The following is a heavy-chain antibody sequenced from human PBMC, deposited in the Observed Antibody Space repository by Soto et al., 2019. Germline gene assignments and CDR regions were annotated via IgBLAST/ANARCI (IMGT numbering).Heavy chain of an antibody. D-gene: IGHD4-17*01. CDR3: ARDDTTGLFDF. V-gene: IGHV4-59*01. J-gene: IGHJ4*02. CDR1: PGSMRTYY. CDR2: ISHTGRT. Sequence: PSETLSLTCSVSPGSMRTYYWTWIRQSPGKGLEWIGQISHTGRTKYNPSLESRVTISVDTSRKQFSLKLSSVTAADTPLYYCARDDTTGLFDFWGQGTLVTVSS.